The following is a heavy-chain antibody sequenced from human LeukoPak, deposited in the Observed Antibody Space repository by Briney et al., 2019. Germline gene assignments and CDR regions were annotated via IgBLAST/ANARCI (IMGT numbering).Heavy chain of an antibody. J-gene: IGHJ4*02. Sequence: ASVKVSCKASGYTFTGYYMHWVRQAPGQGLEWMGWINPNSGGTNYAQKFQGRVTMTRDTSISTAYMELSRLRSDDTAVYYCAREDYDSSGYYYSFDYWGQGTLVTVSS. CDR3: AREDYDSSGYYYSFDY. CDR2: INPNSGGT. V-gene: IGHV1-2*02. D-gene: IGHD3-22*01. CDR1: GYTFTGYY.